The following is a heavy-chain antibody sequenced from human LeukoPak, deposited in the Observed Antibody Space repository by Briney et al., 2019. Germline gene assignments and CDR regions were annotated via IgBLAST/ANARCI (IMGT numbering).Heavy chain of an antibody. D-gene: IGHD5-18*01. V-gene: IGHV4-34*01. CDR2: INHSGST. Sequence: PSETLSLTCAVYGGSFSGYYWSWIRQPPGKGLEWIGEINHSGSTNYNPSLKSRVTISVDTSKNQFSLKLSSVTAADTAVYYCARGSLGYSYGHWGQGTLVTVSS. J-gene: IGHJ4*02. CDR1: GGSFSGYY. CDR3: ARGSLGYSYGH.